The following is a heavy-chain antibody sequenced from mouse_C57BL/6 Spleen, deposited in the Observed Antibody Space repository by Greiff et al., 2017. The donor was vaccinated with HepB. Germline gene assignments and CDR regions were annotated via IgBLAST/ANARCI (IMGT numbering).Heavy chain of an antibody. D-gene: IGHD1-1*01. Sequence: QVQLQQSGAELVKPGASVKLSCKASGYTFTEYTIHWVKQRSGQGLEWIGWFYPGSGSIKYNEKFKDKATLTADKSSSTVYMELSRLTSEDSAVYFCARHEDQYYYGSSSYYFDYWGQGTTLTVSS. J-gene: IGHJ2*01. V-gene: IGHV1-62-2*01. CDR2: FYPGSGSI. CDR3: ARHEDQYYYGSSSYYFDY. CDR1: GYTFTEYT.